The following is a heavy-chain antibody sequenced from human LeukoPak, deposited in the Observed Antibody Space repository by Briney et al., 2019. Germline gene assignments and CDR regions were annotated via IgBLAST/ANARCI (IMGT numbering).Heavy chain of an antibody. CDR3: AREIYGGYFDY. V-gene: IGHV4-34*09. Sequence: SETLSLTCAVYGGSFSGYYWSWIRQPPGKGLEWIGEINHSGSTNYNPSLKSRVTISVDTSKNQFSLKLSSVTAADTAVYYCAREIYGGYFDYWGQGTLVTVSS. D-gene: IGHD2/OR15-2a*01. J-gene: IGHJ4*02. CDR2: INHSGST. CDR1: GGSFSGYY.